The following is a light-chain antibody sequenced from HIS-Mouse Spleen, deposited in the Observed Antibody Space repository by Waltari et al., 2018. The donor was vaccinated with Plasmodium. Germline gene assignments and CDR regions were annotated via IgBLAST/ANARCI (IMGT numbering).Light chain of an antibody. J-gene: IGLJ3*02. CDR3: CSYAGSSTFV. Sequence: QSALTQPASVSGSPGQSITISCTGTSSDVGSYNLVSWYQQHHGKAPKLMIYEGSKRPSGVSNRFSGSKSGNTASLTISGLQAEDEADYYCCSYAGSSTFVFGGGTKLTVL. V-gene: IGLV2-23*03. CDR2: EGS. CDR1: SSDVGSYNL.